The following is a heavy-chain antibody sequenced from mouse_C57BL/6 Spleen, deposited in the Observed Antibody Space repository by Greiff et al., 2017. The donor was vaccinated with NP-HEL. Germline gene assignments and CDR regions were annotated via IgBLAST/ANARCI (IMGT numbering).Heavy chain of an antibody. D-gene: IGHD1-1*01. V-gene: IGHV2-2*01. CDR3: ARQHGSSYGDAMDY. Sequence: VKLMESGPGLVQPSQSLSITCTVSGFSLTSYGVHWVRQSPGKGLEWLGVIWSGGSTDYNAAFISRLSISKDNSKSQVFFKMNSLQADDTAIYYCARQHGSSYGDAMDYWGQGTSVTVSS. CDR1: GFSLTSYG. CDR2: IWSGGST. J-gene: IGHJ4*01.